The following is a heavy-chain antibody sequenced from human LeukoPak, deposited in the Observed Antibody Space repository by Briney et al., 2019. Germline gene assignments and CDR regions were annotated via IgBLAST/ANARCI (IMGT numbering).Heavy chain of an antibody. J-gene: IGHJ4*02. Sequence: GGSLRLSCAASGFTFSSYAMSWVRQAPGKGLEWVSAISGSGGSTYYADSVKGRFTISRDNAKNTLHLQMNSLRAEDTAVYYCARGPRITMVRGVRYRGGGFDYWGQGTLVTVSS. CDR3: ARGPRITMVRGVRYRGGGFDY. CDR2: ISGSGGST. CDR1: GFTFSSYA. D-gene: IGHD3-10*01. V-gene: IGHV3-23*01.